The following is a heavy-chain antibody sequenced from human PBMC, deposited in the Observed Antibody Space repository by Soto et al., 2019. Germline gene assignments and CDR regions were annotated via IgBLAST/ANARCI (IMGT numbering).Heavy chain of an antibody. V-gene: IGHV3-9*02. D-gene: IGHD4-17*01. J-gene: IGHJ4*02. CDR2: ISSNSDTI. CDR1: GFTADDYA. Sequence: EVQLVESGGGLVQPGRSLRLSCVASGFTADDYAMHWVRQAPGKGLEWVSGISSNSDTIDYADSVKGRFTISRDNAKNYLFLQMKSLRPEDTALYYCAKDMKWGGMTTIHYFDSWGQGTLVTVSS. CDR3: AKDMKWGGMTTIHYFDS.